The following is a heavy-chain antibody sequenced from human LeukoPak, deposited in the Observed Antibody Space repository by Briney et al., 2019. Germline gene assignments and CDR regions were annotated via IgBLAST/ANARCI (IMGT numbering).Heavy chain of an antibody. CDR1: GFYFSSYW. Sequence: GGSLRLSCAASGFYFSSYWMSWVRQAPGKGLEWVANIKRDGSEKYYVDSVKGRFTISRDNVKNSLYLRLNSLRAEDTATYYCAKARNHYYDSSGYASWGQGTLVTVSS. D-gene: IGHD3-22*01. V-gene: IGHV3-7*01. CDR3: AKARNHYYDSSGYAS. J-gene: IGHJ5*02. CDR2: IKRDGSEK.